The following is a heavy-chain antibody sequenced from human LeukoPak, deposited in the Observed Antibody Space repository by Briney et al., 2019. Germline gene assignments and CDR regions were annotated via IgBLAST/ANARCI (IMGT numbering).Heavy chain of an antibody. J-gene: IGHJ6*03. CDR2: ISTDGTT. CDR3: AKLGHGGYYSYMDV. Sequence: GGSLRLSCAVSGFTFGNYAMTWVRQAPGKGLESVSSISTDGTTYYAHSVKGRITLSRDNSKSTLHLQMRGLRAEDTAVYYCAKLGHGGYYSYMDVWGKGTTVTVSS. CDR1: GFTFGNYA. V-gene: IGHV3-23*01. D-gene: IGHD3-16*01.